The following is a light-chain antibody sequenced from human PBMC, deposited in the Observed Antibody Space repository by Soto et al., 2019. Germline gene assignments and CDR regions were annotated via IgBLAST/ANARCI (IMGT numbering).Light chain of an antibody. CDR2: SAS. CDR1: QRINIY. V-gene: IGKV1-39*01. CDR3: HQSFSTPT. J-gene: IGKJ5*01. Sequence: DLQMTQSPSSLSTSIGDRVTITCRASQRINIYLNWYRQKPGKAPELLIYSASNLQSGVPSRFSGSGSGTDFTLTISGLQSEDFATYYCHQSFSTPTFGQGTRLDIK.